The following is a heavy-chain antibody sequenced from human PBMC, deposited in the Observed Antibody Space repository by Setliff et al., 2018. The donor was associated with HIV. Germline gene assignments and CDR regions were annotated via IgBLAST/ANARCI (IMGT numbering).Heavy chain of an antibody. CDR3: ASQPAYSTDWYPPGYFDF. D-gene: IGHD6-19*01. V-gene: IGHV1-18*01. Sequence: ASVKVSCKASGYSFSSYGVSWVRQAPGQGLEWMGWISVYNGNTNYAQKFQNRVTMTTDTSTSTAYMELRSLRSDDTAVYYCASQPAYSTDWYPPGYFDFWGQGTLVTVSS. CDR1: GYSFSSYG. J-gene: IGHJ4*02. CDR2: ISVYNGNT.